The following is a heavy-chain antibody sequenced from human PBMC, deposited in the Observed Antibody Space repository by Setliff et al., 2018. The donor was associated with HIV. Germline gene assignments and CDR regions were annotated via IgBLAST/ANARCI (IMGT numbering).Heavy chain of an antibody. J-gene: IGHJ4*02. CDR3: ARLSTTSRDFDS. CDR2: IYYSGST. V-gene: IGHV4-30-4*08. D-gene: IGHD3-10*01. CDR1: GGSISSGDYY. Sequence: PSETLSLTCTVSGGSISSGDYYWSWIRQPPGKGLEWIGYIYYSGSTYYSPSLKSRITISIDTSKNQFSLQLSSVTAADTAVYYCARLSTTSRDFDSWGQGTLVTVSS.